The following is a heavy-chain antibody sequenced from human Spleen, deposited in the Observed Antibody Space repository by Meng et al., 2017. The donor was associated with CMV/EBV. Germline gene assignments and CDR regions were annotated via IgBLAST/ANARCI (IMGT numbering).Heavy chain of an antibody. V-gene: IGHV1-2*02. D-gene: IGHD3-16*01. CDR3: ARGRGSYSFDY. CDR1: GGTFSSYA. CDR2: INPNSGGT. Sequence: ASVKVSCKASGGTFSSYAINWVRQAPGQGLEWMGWINPNSGGTDYAQKFQGRVTMTRDTSISTAYMELSRLRSDDTAVYDCARGRGSYSFDYWGQGTLVTVSS. J-gene: IGHJ4*02.